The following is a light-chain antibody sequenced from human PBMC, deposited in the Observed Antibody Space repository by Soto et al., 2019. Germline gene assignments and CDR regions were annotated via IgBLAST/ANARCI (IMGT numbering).Light chain of an antibody. Sequence: QSALTQPRSVSGSPGQSVSISCTGSSSDVGAYDRVSWYQQHPGNVPKLIIYDVSKRPSGVPARFSGSKSGNTASLTISGVQAEDEADYFCCSFADSYYVFGTGTKVTVL. J-gene: IGLJ1*01. CDR3: CSFADSYYV. CDR1: SSDVGAYDR. V-gene: IGLV2-11*02. CDR2: DVS.